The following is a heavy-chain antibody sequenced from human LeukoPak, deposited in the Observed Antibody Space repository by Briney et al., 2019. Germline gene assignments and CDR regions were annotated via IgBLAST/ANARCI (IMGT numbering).Heavy chain of an antibody. V-gene: IGHV3-48*01. J-gene: IGHJ4*02. CDR3: ARDRIKSGSYYFDY. CDR2: ISGRSSTI. D-gene: IGHD1-26*01. CDR1: AFTFSDYS. Sequence: GGSLRLSCAASAFTFSDYSMNWVRQALGKGLEWVSYISGRSSTIYYADSVKGRFTISRDNAKNSMYLEMNSPRAEDTAVYYCARDRIKSGSYYFDYWGQGTLVTVSS.